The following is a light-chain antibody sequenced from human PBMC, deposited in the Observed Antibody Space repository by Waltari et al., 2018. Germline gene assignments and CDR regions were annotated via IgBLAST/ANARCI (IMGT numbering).Light chain of an antibody. CDR1: QSISSW. CDR3: LQYSSSPWT. Sequence: DIQMTQSPSSLSASVGDTVTITCRASQSISSWLDWYQQKPGKAPKLLIYKASSLQSGFPSSFSGSGSGTDFTLIISSLQPEDCATYYCLQYSSSPWTFGQGTKVEIK. CDR2: KAS. J-gene: IGKJ1*01. V-gene: IGKV1-5*03.